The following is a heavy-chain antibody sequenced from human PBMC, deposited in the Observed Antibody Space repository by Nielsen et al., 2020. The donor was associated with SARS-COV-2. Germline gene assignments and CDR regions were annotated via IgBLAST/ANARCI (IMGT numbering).Heavy chain of an antibody. Sequence: GGSLRLSCAASGFTVSSNYMSWVRQAPGKGLEWVSSISWNGNTIAYAASLKGRFTISRDDATTSLFLQMTSLTADDTALYYCTKDLSPAISGGFDSWGQGTLVTVSS. J-gene: IGHJ4*02. CDR1: GFTVSSNY. CDR3: TKDLSPAISGGFDS. V-gene: IGHV3-9*01. D-gene: IGHD2-2*02. CDR2: ISWNGNTI.